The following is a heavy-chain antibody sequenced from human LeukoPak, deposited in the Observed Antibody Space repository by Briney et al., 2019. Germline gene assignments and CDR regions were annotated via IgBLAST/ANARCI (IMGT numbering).Heavy chain of an antibody. J-gene: IGHJ4*02. CDR1: GFTFSSYL. Sequence: GGSLRHSCSASGFTFSSYLMNWVRQAPGKGLERVASINARSYIYSADSVKGRFTISRDNDKNSVYLQMNSLRAEDTAVYYCAREGGYCYGASCRFFDSWGQGTLLTVSS. V-gene: IGHV3-21*01. CDR2: INARSYI. CDR3: AREGGYCYGASCRFFDS. D-gene: IGHD2-15*01.